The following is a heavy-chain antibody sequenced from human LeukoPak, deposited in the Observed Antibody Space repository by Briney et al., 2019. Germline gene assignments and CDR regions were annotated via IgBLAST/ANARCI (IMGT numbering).Heavy chain of an antibody. CDR3: AKSHYYGSGSIDY. J-gene: IGHJ4*02. D-gene: IGHD3-10*01. V-gene: IGHV3-23*01. CDR1: GFTFSSHA. CDR2: VSASGDST. Sequence: GGSLRLSCAASGFTFSSHAMSWVRQAPGKGLAWISTVSASGDSTSYAGSVKGRFTISRDNSKNALYLQVNSLRADDAALYYCAKSHYYGSGSIDYWGQGTLVTVSS.